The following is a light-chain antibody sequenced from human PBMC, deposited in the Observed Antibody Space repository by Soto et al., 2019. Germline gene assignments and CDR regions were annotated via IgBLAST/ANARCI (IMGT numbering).Light chain of an antibody. CDR2: EGN. J-gene: IGLJ1*01. CDR1: SSHIGSSNL. V-gene: IGLV2-23*01. CDR3: CSYAGSSPLYV. Sequence: QSVLTQPASVSGSPGQSITISCTASSSHIGSSNLVSWYQHHSGKAPKLIIYEGNKRPSGVSNRFSGSKSGKTASLTISGLQAEDEGTYYCCSYAGSSPLYVCGTGTKVTVL.